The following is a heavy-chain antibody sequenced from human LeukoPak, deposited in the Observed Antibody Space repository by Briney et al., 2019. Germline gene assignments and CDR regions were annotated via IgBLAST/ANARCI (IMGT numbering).Heavy chain of an antibody. V-gene: IGHV3-23*01. J-gene: IGHJ4*02. Sequence: GGSLRLSCAASGFRFSSYAMSWVRQAPGKGLEWVSAISGSGVSTYYADSVKGRFTISRDNSKNTLYLQMNSLRAEDTAVYYCAIPGGYYFDYWGQGTLVTVSS. CDR3: AIPGGYYFDY. D-gene: IGHD3-10*01. CDR2: ISGSGVST. CDR1: GFRFSSYA.